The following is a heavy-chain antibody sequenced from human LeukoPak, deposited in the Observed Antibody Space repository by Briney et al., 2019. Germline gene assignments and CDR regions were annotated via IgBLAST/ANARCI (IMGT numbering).Heavy chain of an antibody. D-gene: IGHD4-11*01. Sequence: GGSLRLSCAASGFTFSSYGMHWVRQAPGKGLEWVAVIWYDGSNKYYADSVKGRFTISRDNSKNTLYLQMNSLRAEDTAVYYCASHTVTTDVDYYMDVWGKGTTVTVSS. J-gene: IGHJ6*03. CDR3: ASHTVTTDVDYYMDV. CDR2: IWYDGSNK. CDR1: GFTFSSYG. V-gene: IGHV3-33*01.